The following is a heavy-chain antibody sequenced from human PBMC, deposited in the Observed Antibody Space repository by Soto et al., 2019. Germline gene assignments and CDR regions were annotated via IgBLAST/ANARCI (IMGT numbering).Heavy chain of an antibody. J-gene: IGHJ6*02. D-gene: IGHD6-13*01. V-gene: IGHV1-18*04. CDR3: ARDRGAGRNNLTPYNRSWYSYYYQGMEV. Sequence: ASVEVSCKASGYTFTSYGISWVRQAPGQGLEWMGWISAYNGNTHYAQKLQGRVTMTTDTSTSTAYMELRSLRSDDTAVYYCARDRGAGRNNLTPYNRSWYSYYYQGMEVWGQGPT. CDR1: GYTFTSYG. CDR2: ISAYNGNT.